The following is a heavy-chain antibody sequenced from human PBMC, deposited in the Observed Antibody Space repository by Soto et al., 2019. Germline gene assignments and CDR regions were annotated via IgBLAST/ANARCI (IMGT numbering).Heavy chain of an antibody. D-gene: IGHD2-21*01. V-gene: IGHV4-39*01. CDR3: ALYGGDNCGNWFDP. J-gene: IGHJ5*02. CDR2: IYYSEST. CDR1: GGSISTSSYY. Sequence: SERLSLTCTVSGGSISTSSYYCDWIRQPPGKGLEWIGTIYYSESTYYNPSLKSRVTISVDTSKNQFSLKLSSVTAADTAVYYCALYGGDNCGNWFDPWGQGTLVTVSS.